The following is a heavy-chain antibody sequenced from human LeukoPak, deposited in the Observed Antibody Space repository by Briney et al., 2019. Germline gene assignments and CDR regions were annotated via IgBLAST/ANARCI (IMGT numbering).Heavy chain of an antibody. CDR3: AGHYYGSGSYYPIP. CDR1: GFTFSSYS. Sequence: GGSLRLSCAASGFTFSSYSMNWVRQAPGKGLEWVSSISSSSSYIYYADSVKGRFTISRDNAKNSLYLQMSSLRAEDTAVYYCAGHYYGSGSYYPIPWGQGTLVTVSS. D-gene: IGHD3-10*01. V-gene: IGHV3-21*01. J-gene: IGHJ5*02. CDR2: ISSSSSYI.